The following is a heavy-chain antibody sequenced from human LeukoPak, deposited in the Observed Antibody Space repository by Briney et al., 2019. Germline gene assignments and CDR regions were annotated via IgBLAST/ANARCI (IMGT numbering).Heavy chain of an antibody. Sequence: ASVKVSCKVSGYTLTELSMHWVRQAPGKGLEWMGGFDPEDGETIYAQKFQGRVTITTDESTSTAYMELSSLRSEDTAVYYCARQIGALFDYWGQGTLVTVSS. CDR2: FDPEDGET. CDR3: ARQIGALFDY. D-gene: IGHD3-10*01. CDR1: GYTLTELS. J-gene: IGHJ4*02. V-gene: IGHV1-24*01.